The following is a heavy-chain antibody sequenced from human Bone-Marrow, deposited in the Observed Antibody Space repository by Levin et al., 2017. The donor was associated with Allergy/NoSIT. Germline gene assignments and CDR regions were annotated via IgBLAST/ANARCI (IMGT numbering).Heavy chain of an antibody. Sequence: SGPTLVKPTETLTLTCTVSGFSLSNARMGVSWIRQPPGKALEWLAHIFSNDEKSYSTSLKSRLTISKDTSKSQVVLTMTNMDPVDTATYYCARIVSSSSWVPVAFDIWGQGTMVTVSS. CDR1: GFSLSNARMG. V-gene: IGHV2-26*01. J-gene: IGHJ3*02. D-gene: IGHD6-13*01. CDR2: IFSNDEK. CDR3: ARIVSSSSWVPVAFDI.